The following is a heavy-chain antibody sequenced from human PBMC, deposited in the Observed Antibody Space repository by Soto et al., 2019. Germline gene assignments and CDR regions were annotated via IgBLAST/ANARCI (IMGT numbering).Heavy chain of an antibody. CDR3: ARSDCTSTSCYVVWFDP. Sequence: EVQLVESGGGLVKPGGSLRISCTASGFNFSNYGMNWVRQAPGKGLEWVSSISSSSTYISYAASVKGRITISRDNAENSVYLQMNSLRADDTAVYYCARSDCTSTSCYVVWFDPWGQGTLVTVSS. CDR2: ISSSSTYI. V-gene: IGHV3-21*01. J-gene: IGHJ5*02. CDR1: GFNFSNYG. D-gene: IGHD2-2*01.